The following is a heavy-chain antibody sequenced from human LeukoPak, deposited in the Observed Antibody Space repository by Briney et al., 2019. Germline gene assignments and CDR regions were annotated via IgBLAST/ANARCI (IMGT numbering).Heavy chain of an antibody. Sequence: SETLSLTCTVSGGSINIYYWSWIRQPAGKGLEWIGRIYSSGNTNYNPSLKSRVTISVDTSKNQFSLKLSSVTAADTAVYYCARDIVKYYDILTGYYPDAFDIWGQGTMVTVSS. CDR3: ARDIVKYYDILTGYYPDAFDI. V-gene: IGHV4-4*07. CDR1: GGSINIYY. D-gene: IGHD3-9*01. J-gene: IGHJ3*02. CDR2: IYSSGNT.